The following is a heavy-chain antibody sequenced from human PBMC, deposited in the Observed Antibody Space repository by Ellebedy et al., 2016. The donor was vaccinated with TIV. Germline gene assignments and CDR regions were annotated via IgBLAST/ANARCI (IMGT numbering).Heavy chain of an antibody. V-gene: IGHV3-9*01. Sequence: SLKISCAASGFTFDDYGMHWVRQAPGKGLEWVSGISWNSGSIGYADSVKGRFTISRDNAKNSLYLQMNSLRAEDTAVYYWAREGDTAMVHGMDVWGQGTTVTVSS. CDR2: ISWNSGSI. D-gene: IGHD5-18*01. CDR1: GFTFDDYG. J-gene: IGHJ6*02. CDR3: AREGDTAMVHGMDV.